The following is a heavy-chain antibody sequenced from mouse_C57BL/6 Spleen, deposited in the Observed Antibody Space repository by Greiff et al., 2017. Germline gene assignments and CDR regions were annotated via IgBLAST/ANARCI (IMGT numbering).Heavy chain of an antibody. CDR3: ARDYYYGSRDAMDY. Sequence: EVKLMESGGGLVKPGGSLKLSCAASGFTFSSYAMSWVRQTPEKRLEWVATISDGGSYTYYPANVKGRFTISRDNAKNNLYLQMSHLKSEDTAMYYCARDYYYGSRDAMDYWGQGTSVTVSS. D-gene: IGHD1-1*01. V-gene: IGHV5-4*01. J-gene: IGHJ4*01. CDR2: ISDGGSYT. CDR1: GFTFSSYA.